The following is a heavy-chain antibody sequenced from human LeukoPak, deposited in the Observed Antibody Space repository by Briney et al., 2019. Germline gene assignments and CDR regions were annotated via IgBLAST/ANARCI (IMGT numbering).Heavy chain of an antibody. D-gene: IGHD3-3*01. CDR3: ARDSTSYYDFWSGYCFDY. J-gene: IGHJ4*02. Sequence: PGGSLRLSCAASGFTSSSYSMNWVRQAPGKGLEWVSSISSSSYIYYADSVKGRFTISRDNAKNSLYLQMNSLRAEDTAVYYCARDSTSYYDFWSGYCFDYWGQGTLVTVSS. CDR2: ISSSSYI. CDR1: GFTSSSYS. V-gene: IGHV3-21*01.